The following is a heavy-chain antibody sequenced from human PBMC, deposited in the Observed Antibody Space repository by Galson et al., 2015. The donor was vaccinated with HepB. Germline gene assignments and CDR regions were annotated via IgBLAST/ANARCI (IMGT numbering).Heavy chain of an antibody. V-gene: IGHV3-23*01. J-gene: IGHJ4*02. CDR1: GFTFSYYA. Sequence: SLRLSCAASGFTFSYYAMAWVRQAPGKGLEWISAITPSGDNIYSADSMKGRFFISRDNSQNTLFLQKTGLTADDTAIYYCARVHPEYTSGWYRQALYYFDSWGQGTLVAVSS. CDR2: ITPSGDNI. CDR3: ARVHPEYTSGWYRQALYYFDS. D-gene: IGHD6-19*01.